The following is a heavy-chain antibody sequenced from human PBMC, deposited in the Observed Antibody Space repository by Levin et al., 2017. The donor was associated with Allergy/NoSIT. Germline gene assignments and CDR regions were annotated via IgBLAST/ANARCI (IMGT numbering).Heavy chain of an antibody. V-gene: IGHV3-33*01. CDR1: GFTFSSYG. D-gene: IGHD6-19*01. CDR2: IWYDGSNE. CDR3: ARDDSSKAVAGTLVTF. J-gene: IGHJ4*02. Sequence: QSGGSLRLSCVASGFTFSSYGMHWVRQAPGKGPEWVAIIWYDGSNEFYADSVKGRFTISRDDSKNTLYLQMNNLRGEETAVYYCARDDSSKAVAGTLVTFWGKGTLVTVSS.